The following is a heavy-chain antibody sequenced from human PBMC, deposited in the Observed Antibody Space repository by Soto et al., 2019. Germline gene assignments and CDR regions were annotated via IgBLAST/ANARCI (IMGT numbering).Heavy chain of an antibody. CDR2: IYYSGST. D-gene: IGHD3-22*01. V-gene: IGHV4-30-4*01. CDR3: AGTPYYYDSSGYYLDY. J-gene: IGHJ4*02. CDR1: GGSISSGDYY. Sequence: SETLSLTCTVSGGSISSGDYYWSWIRQPPGKGLEWIGYIYYSGSTYYNPSLKSRVTISVDTSKNQFSLKLSSVTAADTAVYYCAGTPYYYDSSGYYLDYWGQGTLVTVSS.